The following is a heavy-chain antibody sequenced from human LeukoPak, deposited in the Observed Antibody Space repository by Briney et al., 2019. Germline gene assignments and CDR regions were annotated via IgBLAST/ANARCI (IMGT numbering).Heavy chain of an antibody. V-gene: IGHV4-61*02. CDR3: ARLGYGAGNFYDS. J-gene: IGHJ5*01. CDR2: VFTGVST. CDR1: GGSISSGQFY. Sequence: SETLSLTCSVSGGSISSGQFYWSWIRQSAGKGLEWIGRVFTGVSTNYNPSLKSRVTISVDTSKNQFSLNLSSVTAADTAVYYCARLGYGAGNFYDSWGQGNLVTVSS. D-gene: IGHD5-12*01.